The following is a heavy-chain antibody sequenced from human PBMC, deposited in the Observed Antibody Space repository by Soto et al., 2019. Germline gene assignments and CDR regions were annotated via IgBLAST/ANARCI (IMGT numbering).Heavy chain of an antibody. CDR2: MWSNGNK. V-gene: IGHV3-33*01. J-gene: IGHJ4*02. CDR3: ARDSLGVPTDFDY. D-gene: IGHD2-8*01. Sequence: QVQLVESGGGVVQPGRSLTLSCAASGFSFSTYGMHWIRQAPGKGLEWVAVMWSNGNKNYADSVKGRFTISRDTSQNILFLQMDSVMAEDTAVYYCARDSLGVPTDFDYWGQGTLVTVSS. CDR1: GFSFSTYG.